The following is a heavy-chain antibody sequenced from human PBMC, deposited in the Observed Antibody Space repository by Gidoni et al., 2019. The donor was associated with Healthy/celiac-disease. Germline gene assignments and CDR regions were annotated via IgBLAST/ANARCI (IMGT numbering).Heavy chain of an antibody. CDR1: GGSISRGSYY. CDR3: ARGGCSGGSCYSLLRPYHYYGMDV. V-gene: IGHV4-61*02. Sequence: QVQLQESGPGLVKPSQTLSLTCTLSGGSISRGSYYWSCIRQPAGKGLEWIGRIYTSGSTNYNPSLKSRVTISVDTSKNQFSLKMSSVTAADTAVYYCARGGCSGGSCYSLLRPYHYYGMDVWGQGTTVTVSS. D-gene: IGHD2-15*01. CDR2: IYTSGST. J-gene: IGHJ6*02.